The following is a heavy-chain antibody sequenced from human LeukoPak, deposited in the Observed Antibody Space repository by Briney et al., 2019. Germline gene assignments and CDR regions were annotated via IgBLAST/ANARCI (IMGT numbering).Heavy chain of an antibody. D-gene: IGHD4-17*01. Sequence: PGGSLRLSCAASGFTFSSYDMHWVRQATGKGLEWVSAIGTAGDPYYSGSVKGRFTISRENAKNSLYLQMNSLRAGDTAVYYCARGGRVDYGDWGGYGMDVWGQGTTVTVSS. J-gene: IGHJ6*02. V-gene: IGHV3-13*05. CDR3: ARGGRVDYGDWGGYGMDV. CDR2: IGTAGDP. CDR1: GFTFSSYD.